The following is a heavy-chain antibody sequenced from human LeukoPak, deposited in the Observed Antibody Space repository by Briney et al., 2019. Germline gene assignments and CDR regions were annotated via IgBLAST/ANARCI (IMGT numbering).Heavy chain of an antibody. D-gene: IGHD6-19*01. V-gene: IGHV3-9*01. CDR2: ISWNSGSI. CDR1: GFTFDDYA. J-gene: IGHJ5*02. CDR3: AKEDVTKSVAGYNWFDP. Sequence: GGSLRLSCAASGFTFDDYAMHWVRRAPGKGLEWVSGISWNSGSIGYAAYVKGRFTISRDNAKNSLYLQMNSLRAEDTALYYCAKEDVTKSVAGYNWFDPWGQGTLATVSS.